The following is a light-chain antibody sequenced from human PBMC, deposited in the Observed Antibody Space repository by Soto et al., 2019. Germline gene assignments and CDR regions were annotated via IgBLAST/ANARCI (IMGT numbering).Light chain of an antibody. V-gene: IGKV1-39*01. CDR1: QSIGTY. CDR3: QQSSTMGF. J-gene: IGKJ3*01. Sequence: DIPMTQSPSSLSESVGDTVTITCRASQSIGTYLNWYQQRPGKPPKLLIYAASKLQGGVPPRFTGGGSGTHFTLIISGLQPDDFPTYYCQQSSTMGFFGPGTKVDVK. CDR2: AAS.